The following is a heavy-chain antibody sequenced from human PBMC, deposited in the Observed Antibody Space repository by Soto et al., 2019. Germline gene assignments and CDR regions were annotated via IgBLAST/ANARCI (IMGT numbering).Heavy chain of an antibody. CDR1: GGSFSGYD. D-gene: IGHD2-15*01. CDR2: INHSGST. CDR3: GRYSDADWFDP. J-gene: IGHJ5*02. Sequence: SETLSLTWAVYGGSFSGYDWSWIRQPPGKGLEWIGEINHSGSTNYNPSLKSRVTISVDTSKNQFSPKLSSVTAADTAVYYCGRYSDADWFDPWGQGTLVTVSS. V-gene: IGHV4-34*01.